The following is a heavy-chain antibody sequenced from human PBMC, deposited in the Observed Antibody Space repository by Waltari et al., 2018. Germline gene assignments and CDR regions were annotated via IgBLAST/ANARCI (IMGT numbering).Heavy chain of an antibody. Sequence: QVKLVESGGGLVNPGGSMSLSCAASGFTLGDYYMPWLRQAPGKGLELVAYIAGNWSIIYYADSVKGRFTISRDNAKNSLFLQMNNLRADDTAIYYCARDFRNGASDVWGQGTMVTVSS. CDR3: ARDFRNGASDV. V-gene: IGHV3-11*04. J-gene: IGHJ3*01. CDR2: IAGNWSII. CDR1: GFTLGDYY. D-gene: IGHD1-1*01.